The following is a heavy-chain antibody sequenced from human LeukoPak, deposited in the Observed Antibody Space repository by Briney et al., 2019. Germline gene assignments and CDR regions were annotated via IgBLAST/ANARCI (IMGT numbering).Heavy chain of an antibody. V-gene: IGHV1-18*01. CDR1: GYTLTSYG. Sequence: ASAKVSCMASGYTLTSYGISCVRQAPGQGLEWMGWISAYNGNTNYAQKLQGRVTMTTDTSTSTAYMELRSLRSDDTGGYYCARDLWGRSCPSADYYYGMDVWGQGTTVTVSS. J-gene: IGHJ6*02. CDR3: ARDLWGRSCPSADYYYGMDV. CDR2: ISAYNGNT. D-gene: IGHD2-2*01.